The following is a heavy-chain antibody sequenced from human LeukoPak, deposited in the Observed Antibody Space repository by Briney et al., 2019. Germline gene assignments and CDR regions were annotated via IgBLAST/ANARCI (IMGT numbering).Heavy chain of an antibody. CDR1: GFTFSSYW. D-gene: IGHD4-17*01. CDR2: IKQDGSEK. J-gene: IGHJ4*02. Sequence: GGSLRLSCAASGFTFSSYWMSWVRQAPGKGLEWVANIKQDGSEKYYVDSVKGRFTISRDNAKNSLYLHMNSLRAEDTAVYYCARDRGLPHRHFDYWGQGTLVTVSS. V-gene: IGHV3-7*01. CDR3: ARDRGLPHRHFDY.